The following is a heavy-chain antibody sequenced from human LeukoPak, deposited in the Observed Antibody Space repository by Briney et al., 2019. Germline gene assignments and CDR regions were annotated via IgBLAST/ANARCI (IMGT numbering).Heavy chain of an antibody. CDR1: RFTFSSYW. CDR2: LNSDGSST. D-gene: IGHD3-16*01. J-gene: IGHJ4*02. Sequence: PGGSLRLSCAASRFTFSSYWMLWVRQAPGKGLVWVSRLNSDGSSTNYADSVKGRFTISRGNAKNTLYLQMNSVRDEDTAVFYCARSRYDYIWGIDYWGQGTLVTISS. CDR3: ARSRYDYIWGIDY. V-gene: IGHV3-74*01.